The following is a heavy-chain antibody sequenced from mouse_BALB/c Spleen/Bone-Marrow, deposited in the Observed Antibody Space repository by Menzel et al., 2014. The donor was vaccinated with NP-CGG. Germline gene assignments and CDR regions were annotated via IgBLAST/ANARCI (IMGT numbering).Heavy chain of an antibody. D-gene: IGHD1-1*01. J-gene: IGHJ3*01. CDR3: ASYYYGSSSFAY. CDR1: GFNIKDTY. V-gene: IGHV14-3*02. Sequence: VQLQQPGAELVKPGASVKLSCTASGFNIKDTYMHWVKQRPEQGLEWIGGIDPANGNTKYDPEFQGKATITADTSSNTAYLQLSSLTSEDTAVYYCASYYYGSSSFAYWGQGTLVTVSA. CDR2: IDPANGNT.